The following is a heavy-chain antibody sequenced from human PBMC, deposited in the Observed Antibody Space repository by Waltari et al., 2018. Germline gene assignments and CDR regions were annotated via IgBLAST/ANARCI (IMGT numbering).Heavy chain of an antibody. CDR3: AREFPGSGWYYFDY. Sequence: EVQLVESGGGLVQPGGSLRLSCAASGFTFSSYSMNWVRQAPGKGLEWVSYIISSSSTIYYADSVKGRFTISRDNAKNSLYLQMNSLRAEDTAVYYCAREFPGSGWYYFDYWGQGTLVTVSS. CDR1: GFTFSSYS. V-gene: IGHV3-48*01. CDR2: IISSSSTI. J-gene: IGHJ4*02. D-gene: IGHD6-19*01.